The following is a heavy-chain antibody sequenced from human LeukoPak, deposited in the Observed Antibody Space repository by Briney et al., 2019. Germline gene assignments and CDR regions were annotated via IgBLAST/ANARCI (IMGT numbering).Heavy chain of an antibody. CDR1: GYTFTGYY. CDR2: INPNSGGT. CDR3: AAKYSGYVNWFDP. J-gene: IGHJ5*02. D-gene: IGHD5-12*01. Sequence: ASVKVSCKASGYTFTGYYMHWVRQAPGQGLEWMGWINPNSGGTNYAQTFQGRVTMTRDTSISTAYMELSRLRSDDTAVYYCAAKYSGYVNWFDPWGQGTLVTVSS. V-gene: IGHV1-2*02.